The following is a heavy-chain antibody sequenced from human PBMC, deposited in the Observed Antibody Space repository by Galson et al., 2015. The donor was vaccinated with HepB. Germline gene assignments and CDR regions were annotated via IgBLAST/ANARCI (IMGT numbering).Heavy chain of an antibody. Sequence: SLRLSCAASGFTFTNYAMNWVRQAPGKGLEWVSDISGSGSRTSYADSVKGRFTISRDNSENIVYLQMNSLRAEDTAIYYCARDRGDYGDGNWFDPWGQGTLVSVSS. CDR2: ISGSGSRT. CDR3: ARDRGDYGDGNWFDP. CDR1: GFTFTNYA. D-gene: IGHD4-17*01. J-gene: IGHJ5*02. V-gene: IGHV3-23*01.